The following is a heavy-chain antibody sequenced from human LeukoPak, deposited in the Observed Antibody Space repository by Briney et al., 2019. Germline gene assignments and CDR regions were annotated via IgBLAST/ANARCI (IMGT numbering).Heavy chain of an antibody. J-gene: IGHJ4*02. CDR1: GFTFSSYG. V-gene: IGHV3-30*02. CDR3: AKDPRYCRTTSCSPDGYFDY. CDR2: IHYDGTIK. D-gene: IGHD2-2*01. Sequence: TGGSLRLSCAASGFTFSSYGMHWVRQAPGKGLEWVAFIHYDGTIKYYADSVQGRFTISRDTSTNTLYLQMSSLKTEDSATYYCAKDPRYCRTTSCSPDGYFDYWGQGTLVTVSS.